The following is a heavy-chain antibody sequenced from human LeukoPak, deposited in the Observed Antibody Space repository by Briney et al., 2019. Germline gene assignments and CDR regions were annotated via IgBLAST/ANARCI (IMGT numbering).Heavy chain of an antibody. CDR2: ISSNGGSK. Sequence: GGSLRLSCAASGFTFITYGMHWVRQAPGKGLEYVSGISSNGGSKYYANSVQGRFTISRDTSKNTLYLQMGSLRGEDMAVYYCARSPGYWGQRTLGTVSS. J-gene: IGHJ4*02. V-gene: IGHV3-64*01. CDR1: GFTFITYG. CDR3: ARSPGY.